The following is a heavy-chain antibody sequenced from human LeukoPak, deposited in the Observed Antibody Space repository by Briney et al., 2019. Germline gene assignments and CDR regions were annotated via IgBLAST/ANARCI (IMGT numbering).Heavy chain of an antibody. CDR3: ARVSRYDYNAVFDY. J-gene: IGHJ4*02. CDR1: GFTVSSNY. Sequence: GGSLRLSCAASGFTVSSNYMSWVRQAPGKGLEWVSVIYSGGSTYYADSVKGRFTISRHNSKNTLYLQMNSLRAEDTAVYYCARVSRYDYNAVFDYWGQGPLVTVSS. D-gene: IGHD5-24*01. CDR2: IYSGGST. V-gene: IGHV3-53*04.